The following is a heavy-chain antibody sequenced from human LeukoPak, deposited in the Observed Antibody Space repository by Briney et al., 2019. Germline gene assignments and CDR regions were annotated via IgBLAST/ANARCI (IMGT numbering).Heavy chain of an antibody. Sequence: ALVKVSCKAPGYTFTSYDINWVRQATGQGLEWMGWMNPNSGNTGYAQKFQGRVTITRNTSISTAYMELSSLRSEDTAVYYCARESSSGWYLSNWFDPWGQGTLVTVSS. CDR1: GYTFTSYD. CDR3: ARESSSGWYLSNWFDP. CDR2: MNPNSGNT. D-gene: IGHD6-19*01. J-gene: IGHJ5*02. V-gene: IGHV1-8*03.